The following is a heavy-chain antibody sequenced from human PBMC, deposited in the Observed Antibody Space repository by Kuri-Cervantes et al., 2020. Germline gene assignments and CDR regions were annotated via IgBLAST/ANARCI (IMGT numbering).Heavy chain of an antibody. CDR1: GFTFSSYA. V-gene: IGHV3-23*01. CDR2: ISGSGGTT. CDR3: AKDFSGSGRGWFDP. Sequence: GESLKISCAASGFTFSSYAMSWVRQAPGKGLEWVSAISGSGGTTYYVDSVKGRFTISRDNSKNTLYLQMNNLRAEDTAMFYCAKDFSGSGRGWFDPWGQGTLVTVSS. D-gene: IGHD3-10*01. J-gene: IGHJ5*02.